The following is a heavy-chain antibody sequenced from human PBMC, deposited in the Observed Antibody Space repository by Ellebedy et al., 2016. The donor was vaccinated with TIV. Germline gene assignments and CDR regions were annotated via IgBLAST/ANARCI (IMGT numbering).Heavy chain of an antibody. CDR1: GGTFSSYA. J-gene: IGHJ6*02. CDR3: ARGGCSGGSCYRNYYGMDV. Sequence: SVKVPCXASGGTFSSYAISWVRQAPGQGLEWMGGIIPIFGTANYAQKFQGRVTITADESTSTAYMELSSLRSEDTAVYYCARGGCSGGSCYRNYYGMDVWGQGTTVTVSS. V-gene: IGHV1-69*13. CDR2: IIPIFGTA. D-gene: IGHD2-15*01.